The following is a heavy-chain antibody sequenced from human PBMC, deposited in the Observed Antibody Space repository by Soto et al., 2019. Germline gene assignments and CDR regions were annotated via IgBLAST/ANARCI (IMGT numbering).Heavy chain of an antibody. D-gene: IGHD3-16*02. CDR1: GGSISSYY. V-gene: IGHV4-59*01. Sequence: SETLSLTCTDSGGSISSYYWSWIRQPPGKGLEWIGYIYYSGSTNYNPSLKSRVTISVDTSKNQFSLKLSSVTAADTAVYYCARDRWHDYIWGSYRYWAAFDIWGQGTMVTVS. CDR3: ARDRWHDYIWGSYRYWAAFDI. CDR2: IYYSGST. J-gene: IGHJ3*02.